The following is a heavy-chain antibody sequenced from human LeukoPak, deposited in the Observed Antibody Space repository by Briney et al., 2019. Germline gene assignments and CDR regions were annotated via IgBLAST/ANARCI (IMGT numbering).Heavy chain of an antibody. J-gene: IGHJ4*02. CDR3: AGHDYYDSSGYRFDY. V-gene: IGHV4-39*01. CDR2: IYYSGST. D-gene: IGHD3-22*01. Sequence: SETLSLTCTVSGGSISSSSYYWGWIRQPPGKGLEWIGSIYYSGSTYYNPSLKSRVTISVDTSKNQISLKLSSVTAADTAVYYCAGHDYYDSSGYRFDYWGQGTLVTVSS. CDR1: GGSISSSSYY.